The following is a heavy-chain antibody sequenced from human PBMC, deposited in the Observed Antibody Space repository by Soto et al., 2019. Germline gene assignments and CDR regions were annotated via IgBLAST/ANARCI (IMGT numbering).Heavy chain of an antibody. J-gene: IGHJ4*02. CDR3: VRHQRYSSGWYIDY. D-gene: IGHD6-19*01. CDR2: IHYVART. V-gene: IGHV4-59*08. Sequence: PPETLSLTCTVPGGSIRSYYWSWIRQLPGWALEVLGHIHYVARTNYHPSPKSRVTISVDTAKDHVSLKLSSVTAADSALFFCVRHQRYSSGWYIDYWGQGTPVTVSS. CDR1: GGSIRSYY.